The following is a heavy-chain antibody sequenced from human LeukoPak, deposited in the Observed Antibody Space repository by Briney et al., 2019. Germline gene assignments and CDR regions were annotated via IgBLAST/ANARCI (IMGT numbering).Heavy chain of an antibody. J-gene: IGHJ5*02. V-gene: IGHV4-59*01. CDR3: ARDFGNYYDSSGYYGFNWFDP. Sequence: PSETLSLTCTVSGGSISSYYWSWIRQPPGKGLEWIGYIYYSGSTNYNPSLKSRVTISVDTSKNQFSLKPSSVTAADTAVYYCARDFGNYYDSSGYYGFNWFDPWGQGALVTVSS. D-gene: IGHD3-22*01. CDR1: GGSISSYY. CDR2: IYYSGST.